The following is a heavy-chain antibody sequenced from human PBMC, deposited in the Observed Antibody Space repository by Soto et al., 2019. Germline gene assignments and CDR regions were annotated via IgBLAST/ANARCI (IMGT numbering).Heavy chain of an antibody. V-gene: IGHV3-23*01. Sequence: EVQLLESGGGLVQPGRSLRLSCTAAGFTVSSHAMTWFRQSPGKGLEWVSGLSDSGDRIYYADYVKGRFTIYRDNSMNTLYLQMNTLRVEDTAVYYCAKVSSSWYAGFFDLWGQGTLVTVSS. CDR2: LSDSGDRI. J-gene: IGHJ4*02. CDR3: AKVSSSWYAGFFDL. CDR1: GFTVSSHA. D-gene: IGHD6-13*01.